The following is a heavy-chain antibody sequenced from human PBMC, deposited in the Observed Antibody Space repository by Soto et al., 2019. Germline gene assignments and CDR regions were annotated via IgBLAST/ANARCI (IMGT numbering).Heavy chain of an antibody. CDR1: GGSISSSSYY. J-gene: IGHJ4*02. D-gene: IGHD3-22*01. CDR2: IYYSGST. V-gene: IGHV4-39*07. Sequence: SETLSLTCAVSGGSISSSSYYWGWIRQPPGKGLEWIGSIYYSGSTYYNPSLKSRVTISVDRSKNQFSLKLSSVTAADTAVYYCQYYYDSSGYYAFDSWGQGTVVTVSS. CDR3: QYYYDSSGYYAFDS.